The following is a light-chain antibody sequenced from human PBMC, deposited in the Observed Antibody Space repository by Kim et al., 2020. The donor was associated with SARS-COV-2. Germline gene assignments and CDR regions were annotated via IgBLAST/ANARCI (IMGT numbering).Light chain of an antibody. CDR1: KLGDKY. CDR3: QAWDSSTEV. J-gene: IGLJ3*02. Sequence: SVAHGQTASITCSGDKLGDKYACWYQQKPGQSPVLVIYQDSKRPSGIPERFSGSNSGNTATLTISGTQAMDEADYYCQAWDSSTEVFGGGTQLTVL. V-gene: IGLV3-1*01. CDR2: QDS.